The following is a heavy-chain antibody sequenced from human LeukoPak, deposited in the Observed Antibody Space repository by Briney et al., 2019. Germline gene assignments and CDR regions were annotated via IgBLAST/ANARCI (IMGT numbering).Heavy chain of an antibody. V-gene: IGHV1-2*04. Sequence: GASVKVSCKASGYTFTGYYMHWVRQAPGQGLEWMGWINPNSGGTNYAQKFQGWVTMTRDTSISTAYMELSRLRSDDTAVYYCARDSGDYYDSSKYYGMDVWGQGTTVTVSS. CDR3: ARDSGDYYDSSKYYGMDV. J-gene: IGHJ6*02. D-gene: IGHD3-22*01. CDR2: INPNSGGT. CDR1: GYTFTGYY.